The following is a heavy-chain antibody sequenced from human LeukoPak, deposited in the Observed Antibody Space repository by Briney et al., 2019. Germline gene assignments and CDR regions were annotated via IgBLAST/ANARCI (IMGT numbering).Heavy chain of an antibody. CDR2: MNPNSGNT. V-gene: IGHV1-8*01. D-gene: IGHD3-3*01. Sequence: ASVNVSCTASGYTFTIYDINWVRQATGQGLEWMGWMNPNSGNTGYAQKFQGRVTMTRNTSISTAYMELSSLRSEDTAVYYCARDQLRPPYDFWSGYYPSYYYYYYGMDVWGQGTTVTVSS. CDR1: GYTFTIYD. CDR3: ARDQLRPPYDFWSGYYPSYYYYYYGMDV. J-gene: IGHJ6*02.